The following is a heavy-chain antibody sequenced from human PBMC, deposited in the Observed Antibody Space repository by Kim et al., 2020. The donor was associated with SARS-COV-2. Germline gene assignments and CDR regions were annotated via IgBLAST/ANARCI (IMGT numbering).Heavy chain of an antibody. Sequence: TTHNPSLQRRVTASVDQSKNQVSLKLTSVTAADWAVYYCARQSSDYVFDYWGQGILVTVSS. D-gene: IGHD1-26*01. CDR3: ARQSSDYVFDY. J-gene: IGHJ4*02. V-gene: IGHV4-59*08. CDR2: T.